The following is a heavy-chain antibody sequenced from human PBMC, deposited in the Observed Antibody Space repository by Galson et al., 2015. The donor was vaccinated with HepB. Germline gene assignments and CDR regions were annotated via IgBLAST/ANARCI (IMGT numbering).Heavy chain of an antibody. CDR1: GFTVSSHY. V-gene: IGHV3-66*01. CDR2: IYSGGST. Sequence: LRLSCAASGFTVSSHYMSWVRQAPGKGLEWVSVIYSGGSTYYADSVKGRFTISRDNSKNTLYLQMNSLRAEDTAVYYCARDGYSSSWYVRYFDLWGRGTLVTVSS. CDR3: ARDGYSSSWYVRYFDL. D-gene: IGHD6-13*01. J-gene: IGHJ2*01.